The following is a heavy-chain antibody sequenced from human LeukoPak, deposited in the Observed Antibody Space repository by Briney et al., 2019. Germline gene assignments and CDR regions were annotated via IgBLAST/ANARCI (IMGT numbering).Heavy chain of an antibody. V-gene: IGHV3-48*03. CDR3: ARDRAVYGMDV. CDR1: GFTFSSYE. J-gene: IGHJ6*02. Sequence: PGGSLRLSCAASGFTFSSYEMNRVRQAPGKGLEWASCISSSGSTIYYADSVKGRFTISRDNAKNSLYLQMNSLRAEDTAVYYCARDRAVYGMDVWGQGTTVTVSS. CDR2: ISSSGSTI.